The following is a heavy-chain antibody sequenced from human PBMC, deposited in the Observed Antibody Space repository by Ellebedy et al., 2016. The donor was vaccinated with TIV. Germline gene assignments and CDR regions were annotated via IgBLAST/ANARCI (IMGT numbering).Heavy chain of an antibody. V-gene: IGHV3-7*03. D-gene: IGHD1-26*01. CDR2: MRQDGGDK. Sequence: GGSLRLSCVGSGFSFRSYWMSWVRQAPGKGLEWVANMRQDGGDKYYVDSVKGRFTISRDNAKSSLYLQMDSVRSEDTAVYYCATDTNGHYSPSHRKYYFYYGMDVWGQGTTVTVS. CDR3: ATDTNGHYSPSHRKYYFYYGMDV. J-gene: IGHJ6*02. CDR1: GFSFRSYW.